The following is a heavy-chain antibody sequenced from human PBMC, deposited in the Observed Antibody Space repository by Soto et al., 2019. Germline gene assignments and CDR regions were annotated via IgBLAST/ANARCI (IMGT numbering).Heavy chain of an antibody. CDR2: MNPNSGNT. Sequence: ASVKVSCKASGYTFTSYDINWVRQATGQGLEWMGWMNPNSGNTGYAQKFQGRVTMTKNTSIRTAYMELSSLRSEDTAVYYCARTHDYSTICSFDYWGQGTLVTVSS. V-gene: IGHV1-8*02. D-gene: IGHD4-4*01. CDR3: ARTHDYSTICSFDY. CDR1: GYTFTSYD. J-gene: IGHJ4*02.